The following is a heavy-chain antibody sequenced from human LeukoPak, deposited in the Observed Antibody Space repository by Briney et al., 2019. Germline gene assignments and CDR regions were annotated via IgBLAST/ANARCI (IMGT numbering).Heavy chain of an antibody. CDR1: GFTVSSSY. J-gene: IGHJ1*01. CDR2: IYSGGNT. V-gene: IGHV3-53*01. D-gene: IGHD2-15*01. CDR3: ASGYCSGGHCYSVYFQH. Sequence: QSGGSLRLSCAASGFTVSSSYMSWVRQAPGKGLEWVSVIYSGGNTYYADSVKGRFTISRDNSKNTLYLQMNSLRAEDTAVYYCASGYCSGGHCYSVYFQHWGQGTLVTVSS.